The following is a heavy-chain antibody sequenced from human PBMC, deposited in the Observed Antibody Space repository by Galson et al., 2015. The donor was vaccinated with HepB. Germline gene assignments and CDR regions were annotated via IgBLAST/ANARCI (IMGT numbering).Heavy chain of an antibody. J-gene: IGHJ6*02. V-gene: IGHV3-33*01. D-gene: IGHD6-13*01. Sequence: SLRLSCAASGFTFSSYGMHWVRQAPGKGLEWVAVIWYDGSNKYYADSVKGRFTISRDNSKNTLYLQMNSLRAEDTAVYYCARDLRDSSSWYSGGPTGPIGGMDVWSQGTTVTVSS. CDR3: ARDLRDSSSWYSGGPTGPIGGMDV. CDR2: IWYDGSNK. CDR1: GFTFSSYG.